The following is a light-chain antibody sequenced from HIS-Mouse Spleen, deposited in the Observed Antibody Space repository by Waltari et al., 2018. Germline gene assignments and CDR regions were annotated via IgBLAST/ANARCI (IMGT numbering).Light chain of an antibody. CDR1: ALPKQY. CDR3: QSADSSGTNWV. J-gene: IGLJ3*02. V-gene: IGLV3-25*03. CDR2: KDS. Sequence: SYELTPPPSVSVSPGQTARITCSGDALPKQYASWYQQKPGQAPVLVIYKDSERPSGIPERFSGSSSGTTVTLSISGVQAEDEADYYCQSADSSGTNWVFGGGTKLTVL.